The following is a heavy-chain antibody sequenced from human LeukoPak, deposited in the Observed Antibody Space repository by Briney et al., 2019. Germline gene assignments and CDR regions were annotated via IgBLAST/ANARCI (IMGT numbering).Heavy chain of an antibody. CDR2: ISSSSSYI. CDR3: ARGVYSYGLALWY. Sequence: PGGSLRLSCAASGFTFSSYSMNWVRQAPGKGLEWVSSISSSSSYIYYADSVKGRFTISRDNAKNSLYLQMNSLRAEDTAVYYCARGVYSYGLALWYWGQGTLVSVSS. V-gene: IGHV3-21*01. CDR1: GFTFSSYS. J-gene: IGHJ4*02. D-gene: IGHD5-18*01.